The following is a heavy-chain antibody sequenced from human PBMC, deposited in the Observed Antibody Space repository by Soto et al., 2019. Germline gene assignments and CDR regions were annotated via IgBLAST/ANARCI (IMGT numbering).Heavy chain of an antibody. CDR1: GFTISSRDNHA. CDR2: ISSDGSNR. V-gene: IGHV3-23*01. D-gene: IGHD1-20*01. CDR3: ANIPWYNIGP. Sequence: GGSLRLSCAASGFTISSRDNHAMSWVRQAPGKGPEWISTISSDGSNRHYADSVLGRFTISRDSSRNTVNLLMNSLRAEDTAVYYCANIPWYNIGPWGQGTLVTVSS. J-gene: IGHJ5*02.